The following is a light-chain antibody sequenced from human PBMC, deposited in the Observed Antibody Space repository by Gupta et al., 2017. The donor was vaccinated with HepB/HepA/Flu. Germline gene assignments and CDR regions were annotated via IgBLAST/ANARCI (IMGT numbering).Light chain of an antibody. J-gene: IGLJ3*02. CDR3: SSYTSSSTWV. Sequence: QSALTQPASVSGSPGQSITVSCTGTTSDVGRYNYVSWYQQHPGKAPKLMIFDVSNRPSGVANRFSGSKSGDTASLTISGLQADDEADYYCSSYTSSSTWVFGGGTKLTVL. CDR1: TSDVGRYNY. V-gene: IGLV2-14*03. CDR2: DVS.